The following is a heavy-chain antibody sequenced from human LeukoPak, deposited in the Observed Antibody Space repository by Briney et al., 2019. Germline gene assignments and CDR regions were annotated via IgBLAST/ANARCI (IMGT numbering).Heavy chain of an antibody. CDR1: GFTFDDHA. Sequence: GGSLRLSCAASGFTFDDHAMHWVRQAPGKGLEWVSGISWNSGSIGYADSVKGRFTISRDNAKNSLYLQMNSLRAEDTASYYCAKDGDSSGYYYNWGQGTLVTVSS. CDR2: ISWNSGSI. CDR3: AKDGDSSGYYYN. J-gene: IGHJ4*02. V-gene: IGHV3-9*01. D-gene: IGHD3-22*01.